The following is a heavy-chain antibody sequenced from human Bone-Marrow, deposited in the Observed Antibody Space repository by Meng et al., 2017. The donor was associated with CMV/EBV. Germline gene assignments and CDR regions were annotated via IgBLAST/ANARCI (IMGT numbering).Heavy chain of an antibody. CDR2: INSDGSST. CDR3: ARGIAGSASDLDY. D-gene: IGHD6-13*01. Sequence: GESLKISCAASGFTFSSYAMSWVRQAPGKGLVWVSRINSDGSSTNYADSVKGRFTISRDNAKSTLYLQLNSLRAEDTALYYCARGIAGSASDLDYWGQGTLVTVSS. V-gene: IGHV3-74*01. J-gene: IGHJ4*02. CDR1: GFTFSSYA.